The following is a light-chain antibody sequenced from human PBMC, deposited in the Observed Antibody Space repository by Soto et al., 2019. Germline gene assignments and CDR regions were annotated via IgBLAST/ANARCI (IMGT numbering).Light chain of an antibody. CDR1: QGISSY. V-gene: IGKV1-27*01. J-gene: IGKJ1*01. CDR3: QQYYSLPWT. Sequence: DIQLTQSPSSLSASVGDRVTITWRVSQGISSYLNWYRQKPGKVPKLLIYSASNLQSGVPSRFSGSGSGTDFTLTISCLQSEDFATYYCQQYYSLPWTFGQGTKVDI. CDR2: SAS.